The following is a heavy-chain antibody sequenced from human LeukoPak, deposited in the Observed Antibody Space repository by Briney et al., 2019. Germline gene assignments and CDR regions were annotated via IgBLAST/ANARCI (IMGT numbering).Heavy chain of an antibody. Sequence: GASVKVSCKASGYTFTSYGISWVRQAPGQGLEWMGWISAYNGNTNYAQKLQGRVTMTTDTSTSTAYMELRSLRSDDTAVYYCARGPHPEASWIYYYYYMDVWGKGTTVTISS. CDR3: ARGPHPEASWIYYYYYMDV. V-gene: IGHV1-18*01. CDR1: GYTFTSYG. J-gene: IGHJ6*03. D-gene: IGHD2-15*01. CDR2: ISAYNGNT.